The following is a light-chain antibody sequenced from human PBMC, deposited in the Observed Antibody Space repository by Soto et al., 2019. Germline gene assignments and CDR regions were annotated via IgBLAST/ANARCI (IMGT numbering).Light chain of an antibody. J-gene: IGKJ4*02. CDR3: QQYDKLPAR. CDR1: QDISNY. CDR2: DAS. V-gene: IGKV1-33*01. Sequence: DIPMTQSPSSLSASVGDRVTITCQASQDISNYLNWYQQKPGKAPKLLIYDASNLETGVPSRFSGSGSGTDVTFTISSLQPEDIATYYCQQYDKLPARFGGGTKVEIK.